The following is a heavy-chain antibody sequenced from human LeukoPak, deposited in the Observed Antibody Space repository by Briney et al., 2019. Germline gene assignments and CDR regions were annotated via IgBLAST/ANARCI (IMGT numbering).Heavy chain of an antibody. D-gene: IGHD3-10*01. V-gene: IGHV3-23*01. CDR3: AKDLHYGSADY. Sequence: GGSLRLSCAASGFTFSSYAMSWVRQAPGKGLEWVSAISGSGGSTYYADSVKGRFTISRDNAKNALYLQMNSLRAEDTAVYYCAKDLHYGSADYWGQGTLVTVSS. J-gene: IGHJ4*02. CDR1: GFTFSSYA. CDR2: ISGSGGST.